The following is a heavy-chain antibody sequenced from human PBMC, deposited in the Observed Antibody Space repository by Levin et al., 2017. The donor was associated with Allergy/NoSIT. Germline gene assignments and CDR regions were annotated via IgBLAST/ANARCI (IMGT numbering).Heavy chain of an antibody. Sequence: GGSLRLSCAASGFTFSGSYMNWIRQAPGKGLEWISFISSNGDSIFFADSVKGRFTISRDNAKNSLYLQMSNLRAEDTAVYYCARGKGYDAGGYPIFDDWGQGTLVTVSS. CDR3: ARGKGYDAGGYPIFDD. D-gene: IGHD3-22*01. CDR1: GFTFSGSY. J-gene: IGHJ4*02. CDR2: ISSNGDSI. V-gene: IGHV3-11*01.